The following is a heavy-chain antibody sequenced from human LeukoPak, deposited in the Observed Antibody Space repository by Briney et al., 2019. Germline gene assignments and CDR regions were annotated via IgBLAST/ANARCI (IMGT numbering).Heavy chain of an antibody. Sequence: TGGSLRLSCAASGFTFSSYAMHWVRQAPGKGLEWVAVISYDGSNKYYADSVKGRFTISRDNSKNTLYLQMNSLRAEDTAVYYCAREYSSGWYIDYWGQGTLVTVSS. CDR1: GFTFSSYA. V-gene: IGHV3-30-3*01. CDR3: AREYSSGWYIDY. D-gene: IGHD6-19*01. J-gene: IGHJ4*02. CDR2: ISYDGSNK.